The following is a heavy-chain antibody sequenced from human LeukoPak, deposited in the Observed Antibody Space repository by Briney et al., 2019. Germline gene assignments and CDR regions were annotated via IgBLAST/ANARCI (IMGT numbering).Heavy chain of an antibody. J-gene: IGHJ4*02. CDR3: ATERSFMNTVTNEDY. Sequence: ASVKVSCEASGFAFTSYDINWVRQAAGQGLEWMGWMNPNSGNTGYAQKFQGRVTMTRTTSISTAYMELSRLRSDDTAVYYCATERSFMNTVTNEDYWGQGTLVTVSS. D-gene: IGHD4-17*01. V-gene: IGHV1-8*01. CDR1: GFAFTSYD. CDR2: MNPNSGNT.